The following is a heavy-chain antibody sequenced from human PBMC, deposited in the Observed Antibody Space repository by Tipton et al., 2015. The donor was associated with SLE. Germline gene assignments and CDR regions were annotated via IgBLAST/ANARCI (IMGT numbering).Heavy chain of an antibody. CDR2: IRSKAYGETT. Sequence: SLRLSCRGSAFSFYDSAVSWFRLAPGKGLEWIGFIRSKAYGETTEYAASVTGRFGISRDDFNNIVYLQLNSLKTEDTAVYYCSSGTRFGENYYYYGMDVWGQGTTVTVS. D-gene: IGHD3-10*01. CDR1: AFSFYDSA. CDR3: SSGTRFGENYYYYGMDV. J-gene: IGHJ6*02. V-gene: IGHV3-49*03.